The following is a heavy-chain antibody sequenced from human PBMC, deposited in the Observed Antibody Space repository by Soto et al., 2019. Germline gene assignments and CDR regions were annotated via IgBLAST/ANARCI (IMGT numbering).Heavy chain of an antibody. CDR2: IYWNDDK. CDR3: AHRGPDYYGSAALSTYRANWFDP. CDR1: GFSLSTSGVG. J-gene: IGHJ5*02. D-gene: IGHD3-10*01. Sequence: QITLKESGPTLVKPTQTLTLTCTFSGFSLSTSGVGVGWIRQPPGKALEWLALIYWNDDKRYSPSLKSRLTIPKDTSKNQVVLTMTNIDPVDTATYYCAHRGPDYYGSAALSTYRANWFDPWGQGTLVTVSS. V-gene: IGHV2-5*01.